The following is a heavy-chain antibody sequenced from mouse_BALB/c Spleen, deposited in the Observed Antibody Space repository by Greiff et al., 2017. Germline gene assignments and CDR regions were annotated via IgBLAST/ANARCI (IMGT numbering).Heavy chain of an antibody. Sequence: VQLQQSGAELVRPGALVKLSCKASGFNIKDYYMHWVKQRPEQGLEWIGWIDPENGNTIYDPKFQGKASITADTSSNTAYLQLSSLTSEDTAVYYCAIDGYSRFAYWGQGTLVTVSA. CDR2: IDPENGNT. CDR1: GFNIKDYY. D-gene: IGHD2-3*01. V-gene: IGHV14-1*02. J-gene: IGHJ3*01. CDR3: AIDGYSRFAY.